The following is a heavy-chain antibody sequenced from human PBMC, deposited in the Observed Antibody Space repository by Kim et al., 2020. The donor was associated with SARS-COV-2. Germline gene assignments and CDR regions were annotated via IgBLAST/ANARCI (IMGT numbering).Heavy chain of an antibody. V-gene: IGHV3-49*03. Sequence: GGSLRLSCTSSGFTFGDYAMSWFRQAPGKGLEWVGFIRSKSYGGTTEYAASVKGRFTISRDDSKCIAYLQMDSVKIEDAAVFYCARGMTMLRGVLSRPYYFDSWGQGTLVTVSS. D-gene: IGHD3-10*01. J-gene: IGHJ4*02. CDR2: IRSKSYGGTT. CDR3: ARGMTMLRGVLSRPYYFDS. CDR1: GFTFGDYA.